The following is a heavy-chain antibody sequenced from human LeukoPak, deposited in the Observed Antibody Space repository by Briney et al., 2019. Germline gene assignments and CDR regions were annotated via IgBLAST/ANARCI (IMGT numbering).Heavy chain of an antibody. CDR2: IIPIFRTA. CDR1: GGTFRSFA. J-gene: IGHJ4*02. CDR3: ARAFRYYSDSSGYAFDY. Sequence: SVTVSCKASGGTFRSFAISWVRQAPGQGLEWMGGIIPIFRTANYAQKFQGRVTITADESTSTAYMDLSSLRSEDTAVYYCARAFRYYSDSSGYAFDYWGQGTLVTVSS. V-gene: IGHV1-69*13. D-gene: IGHD3-22*01.